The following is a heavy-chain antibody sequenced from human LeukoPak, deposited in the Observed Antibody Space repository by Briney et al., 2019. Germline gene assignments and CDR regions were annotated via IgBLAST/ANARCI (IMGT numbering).Heavy chain of an antibody. D-gene: IGHD6-13*01. CDR3: ARDDAAAGIIFDY. CDR1: GFTFSSYW. J-gene: IGHJ4*02. CDR2: INNDGSRT. Sequence: GGSLRLSCAASGFTFSSYWMHWVRQVPGKGLVWVSRINNDGSRTNYADSVKGRFTISRDNAKNTVFLQMNSPRVEDTAVYYCARDDAAAGIIFDYWGQGTLVTVSS. V-gene: IGHV3-74*01.